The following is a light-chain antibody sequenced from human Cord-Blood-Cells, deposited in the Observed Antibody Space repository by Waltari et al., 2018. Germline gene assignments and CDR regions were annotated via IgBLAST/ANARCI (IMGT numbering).Light chain of an antibody. CDR3: QQYYSYPLT. CDR2: AAS. Sequence: AIRMTPSPSSFAASTGDRVPITCRASQGIYSYLAWYQQKPGEAPKLLIYAASTLQSGVPSRFSGSGSGTDFTLTISCLQSEDFATYYCQQYYSYPLTFGGGTKVEIK. CDR1: QGIYSY. J-gene: IGKJ4*01. V-gene: IGKV1-8*01.